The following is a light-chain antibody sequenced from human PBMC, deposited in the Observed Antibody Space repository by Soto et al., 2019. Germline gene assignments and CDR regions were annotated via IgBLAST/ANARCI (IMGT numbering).Light chain of an antibody. CDR1: QSVGTF. CDR2: DAS. CDR3: QHRTTWPRT. Sequence: IVLTQSPATLSLSPGERATLSCRASQSVGTFLAWYQQKPVQAPSLLIYDASNRATGIPARFSGTGSGTDFALTISSVEHEDFAVYYCQHRTTWPRTFGQGTKLDIK. V-gene: IGKV3-11*01. J-gene: IGKJ2*01.